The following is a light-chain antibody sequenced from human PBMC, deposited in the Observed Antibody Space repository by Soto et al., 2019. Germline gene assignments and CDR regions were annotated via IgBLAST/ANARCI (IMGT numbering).Light chain of an antibody. Sequence: ETVLTQSPGTLSLSPGERDTLSCSASQSVSNNYLAWYQQKPGQAPRLLIYGASNRATGIPDRFSGSGSGTDFTLTISRLEPEDFAVYYCQQYGSSGTFGQGTKVDI. CDR2: GAS. CDR1: QSVSNNY. V-gene: IGKV3-20*01. J-gene: IGKJ1*01. CDR3: QQYGSSGT.